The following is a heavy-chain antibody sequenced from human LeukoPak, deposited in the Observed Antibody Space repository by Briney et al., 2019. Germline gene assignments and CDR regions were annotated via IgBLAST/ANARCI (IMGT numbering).Heavy chain of an antibody. J-gene: IGHJ5*02. V-gene: IGHV4-59*12. Sequence: SETLSLTCSVSDDSITIYYWTWIRQPPGKGLEWIGYIDHTGTTNYNPSLKSRVTMSVDTSKNQFSLKLTSMTAADTAVYYCARDIGHYFDSSGYYVNFFDPWGQGILVTVSS. CDR2: IDHTGTT. CDR3: ARDIGHYFDSSGYYVNFFDP. CDR1: DDSITIYY. D-gene: IGHD3-22*01.